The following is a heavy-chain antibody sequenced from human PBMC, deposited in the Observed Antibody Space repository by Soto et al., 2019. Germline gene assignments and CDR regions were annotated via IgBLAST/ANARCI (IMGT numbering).Heavy chain of an antibody. J-gene: IGHJ5*02. Sequence: ASVKVSCKASGFTFINYYMHWVRQAPGQGLEWMGVINPSGDSTNYAQKFQGRVTITRDTSTSTVYMDLSSLRSEDTAVYYCARHNSHQTTWWLDPWGQGTLVTVSS. V-gene: IGHV1-46*01. CDR2: INPSGDST. D-gene: IGHD4-17*01. CDR3: ARHNSHQTTWWLDP. CDR1: GFTFINYY.